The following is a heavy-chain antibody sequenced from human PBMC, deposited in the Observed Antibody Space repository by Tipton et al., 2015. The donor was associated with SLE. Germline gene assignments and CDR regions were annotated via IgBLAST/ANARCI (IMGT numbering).Heavy chain of an antibody. D-gene: IGHD5/OR15-5a*01. Sequence: TLSLTCIVSGGSINRSSFYLGWIRQPPGRRLEWIASIHYSGSTHYNPSLRSRVSISVDTSKNEFSLEMSSMTAADTAVYYCVRHEVSGIGYFQHWGQGTLVTVSS. CDR3: VRHEVSGIGYFQH. CDR1: GGSINRSSFY. V-gene: IGHV4-39*07. CDR2: IHYSGST. J-gene: IGHJ1*01.